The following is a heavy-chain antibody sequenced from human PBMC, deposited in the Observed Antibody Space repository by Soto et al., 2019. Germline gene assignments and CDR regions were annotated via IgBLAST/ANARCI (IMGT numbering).Heavy chain of an antibody. D-gene: IGHD2-21*02. J-gene: IGHJ4*02. V-gene: IGHV1-3*05. Sequence: QVQLVQSGAEEKKPGASVKVSCKASGYTFTSYAMHWVRQAPGQRLEWMGWINAGNGNTKYSQKFQGRVTITRDTSESTAYMELSSMRSEDTAVYSCARSIVVVTALDYWGQGTLVTVSS. CDR2: INAGNGNT. CDR3: ARSIVVVTALDY. CDR1: GYTFTSYA.